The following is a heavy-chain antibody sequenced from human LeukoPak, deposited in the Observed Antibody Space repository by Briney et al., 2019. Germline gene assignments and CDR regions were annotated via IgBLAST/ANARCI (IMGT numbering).Heavy chain of an antibody. CDR2: MDPSGSQK. CDR1: EFIFNRSW. D-gene: IGHD2-15*01. J-gene: IGHJ6*03. CDR3: ARGSREDIYYYYYMDV. V-gene: IGHV3-7*01. Sequence: GGSLRLSCAASEFIFNRSWMNWVRQAPGKGLEWVANMDPSGSQKRYVDSVKGRFTISRDNAKNSLYLQMNSLRAEDTAVYYCARGSREDIYYYYYMDVWGKGTTVTVSS.